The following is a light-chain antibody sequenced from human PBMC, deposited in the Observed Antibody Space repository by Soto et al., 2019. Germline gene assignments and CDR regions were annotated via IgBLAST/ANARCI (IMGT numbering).Light chain of an antibody. CDR1: SGDIDNNY. J-gene: IGLJ3*02. CDR2: EDT. CDR3: HSYDATDQV. V-gene: IGLV6-57*04. Sequence: NFMLTQPHSVSGSPGKTVTLSCTRSSGDIDNNYVQWYQQRPGRAPTPVIYEDTQRPSGVPDRFSGSIDISSNSASLTISVLQTEDEAVYFCHSYDATDQVFGGGTKLTVL.